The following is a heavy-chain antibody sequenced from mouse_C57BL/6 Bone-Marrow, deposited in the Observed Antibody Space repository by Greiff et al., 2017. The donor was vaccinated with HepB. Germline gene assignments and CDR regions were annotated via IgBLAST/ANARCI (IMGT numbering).Heavy chain of an antibody. CDR1: GYTFTSYW. CDR2: IYPSASET. V-gene: IGHV1-61*01. D-gene: IGHD2-4*01. Sequence: VQLQQPGAELVRPGSSVKLSCKASGYTFTSYWMDWVKQRPGQGLEWIGNIYPSASETHYNQKFKDKATLTVYKSSSTAYMQRSSLTSEDSAVYYCARRVYDYDYFDYWGQGTTLTVSS. J-gene: IGHJ2*01. CDR3: ARRVYDYDYFDY.